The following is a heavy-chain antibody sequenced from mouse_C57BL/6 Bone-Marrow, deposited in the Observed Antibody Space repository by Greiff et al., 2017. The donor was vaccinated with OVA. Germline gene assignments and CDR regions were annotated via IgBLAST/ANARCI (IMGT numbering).Heavy chain of an antibody. CDR3: ARWHYRNLYAMDY. D-gene: IGHD2-5*01. V-gene: IGHV1-81*01. CDR2: IYPRSGNT. CDR1: GYTFTSYG. J-gene: IGHJ4*01. Sequence: QVHVKQSGAELARPGASVKLSCKASGYTFTSYGISWVKQRTGQGLEWIGEIYPRSGNTYYNEKFKGKATLTADKSSSTAYMELRSLTSEDSAVDFCARWHYRNLYAMDYWGQGTSVTVSS.